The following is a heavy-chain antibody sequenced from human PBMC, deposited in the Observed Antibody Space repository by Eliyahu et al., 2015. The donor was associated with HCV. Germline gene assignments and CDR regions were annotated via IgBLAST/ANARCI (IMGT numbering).Heavy chain of an antibody. CDR2: IYYTGTP. V-gene: IGHV4-39*01. D-gene: IGHD3/OR15-3a*01. Sequence: QLQLQESGPGLVKPSETLSLTCTVSGGSISRSGYYWXXIRQPPGKGLGWIATIYYTGTPSYSPSLXSRVTTSVDTSRNQFSLRLSSVTAADTAVFYCVRLVRLDFLRGDAFDMWGLGTMVXVSS. CDR1: GGSISRSGYY. CDR3: VRLVRLDFLRGDAFDM. J-gene: IGHJ3*02.